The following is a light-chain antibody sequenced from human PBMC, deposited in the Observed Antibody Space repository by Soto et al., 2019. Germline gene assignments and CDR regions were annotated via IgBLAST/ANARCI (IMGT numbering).Light chain of an antibody. J-gene: IGLJ2*01. CDR1: SSNIGAGYD. CDR2: GNS. Sequence: QSVLTQPPSVSGAPGQRVTISCTGSSSNIGAGYDVHWYQQLPGTAPKLLIYGNSNRPSGVPDRFSGSKSGTSASLAITGLQADDEADYYCQSYDSSPPVVFGGGTKLTVL. CDR3: QSYDSSPPVV. V-gene: IGLV1-40*01.